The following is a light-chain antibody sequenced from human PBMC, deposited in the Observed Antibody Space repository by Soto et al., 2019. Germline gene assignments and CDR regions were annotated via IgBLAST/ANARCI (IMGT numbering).Light chain of an antibody. V-gene: IGKV1-5*01. J-gene: IGKJ1*01. Sequence: DIQMTQSPSTLSASVGDRVTITCRASQSINNWLAWYLQKPGKAPKLLIYDASTLEIGVPSRFSGSGSGTEFTLTISSLQPDDFATYYCQQYNSYSATFGQGTKVDIK. CDR3: QQYNSYSAT. CDR2: DAS. CDR1: QSINNW.